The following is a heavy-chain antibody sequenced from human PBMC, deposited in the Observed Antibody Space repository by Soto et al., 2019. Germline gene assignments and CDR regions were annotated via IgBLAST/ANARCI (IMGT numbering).Heavy chain of an antibody. CDR2: IWYDGSNK. Sequence: QVQLVESGGGVVQPGRSLRLSCAASGFTFSSYGMHWVRQAPGEGLEWVAVIWYDGSNKYYADSVKGRFTISRDNSKNTLYLQMNSLRAEDTAVYYCARDPGILSDIVVVPAATPDAFDIWGQGTMVTVSS. D-gene: IGHD2-2*01. CDR1: GFTFSSYG. V-gene: IGHV3-33*01. CDR3: ARDPGILSDIVVVPAATPDAFDI. J-gene: IGHJ3*02.